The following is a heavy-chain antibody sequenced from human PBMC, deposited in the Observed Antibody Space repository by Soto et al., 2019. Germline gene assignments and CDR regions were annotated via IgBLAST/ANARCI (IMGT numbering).Heavy chain of an antibody. D-gene: IGHD4-4*01. Sequence: SETLSXXXTXSXGSXXXYXXXXIRXXXXXGLXXFGNIYYSGSTNYNPSLKSRVTISVDTSKTKFALKLSSVTAADTAVYYCARGPHSNYDTKYYYYYYYMDVWGKGTTVTVSS. CDR2: IYYSGST. CDR1: XGSXXXYX. V-gene: IGHV4-59*08. J-gene: IGHJ6*03. CDR3: ARGPHSNYDTKYYYYYYYMDV.